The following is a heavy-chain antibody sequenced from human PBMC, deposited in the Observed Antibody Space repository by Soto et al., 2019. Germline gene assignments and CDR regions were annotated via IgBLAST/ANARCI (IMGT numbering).Heavy chain of an antibody. D-gene: IGHD6-6*01. V-gene: IGHV3-9*01. Sequence: SLRLSCTASGFSFGDYAMSWFRQAPGKGLEWVSGISWNSGSIGYADSVKGRFTISRDNAKNSLYLQMNSLRAEDPALYYCAKGQLDYYSGMDVGGKGTRVTVSS. CDR1: GFSFGDYA. J-gene: IGHJ6*04. CDR2: ISWNSGSI. CDR3: AKGQLDYYSGMDV.